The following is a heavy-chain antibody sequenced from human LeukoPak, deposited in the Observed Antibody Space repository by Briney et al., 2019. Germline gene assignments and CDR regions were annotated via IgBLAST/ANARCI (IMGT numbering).Heavy chain of an antibody. D-gene: IGHD4-17*01. CDR3: VRDSPRGVGYGDLDY. CDR1: GFTFRSYA. J-gene: IGHJ4*02. Sequence: GGSLRLSCAASGFTFRSYAMNWVRQAPGKGLEWVSVIRASFTPYYAESVKGRFTISRDNSKNTLYLQMESLRVEDTALYYCVRDSPRGVGYGDLDYWGQGALVTVSS. V-gene: IGHV3-23*01. CDR2: IRASFTP.